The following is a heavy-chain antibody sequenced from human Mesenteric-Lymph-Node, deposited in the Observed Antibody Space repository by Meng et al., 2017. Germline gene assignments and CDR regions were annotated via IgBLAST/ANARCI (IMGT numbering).Heavy chain of an antibody. V-gene: IGHV3-30*14. Sequence: GESLMITCAASGFTFSSYAMHWVRQAPGKGLEWVAVISYDGSNKYYADSVKGRFTISRDNSKNTLYLQMNSLRAEDTAVYYCARDQWFGDWGQGTLVTVSS. J-gene: IGHJ4*02. CDR3: ARDQWFGD. CDR1: GFTFSSYA. D-gene: IGHD3-10*01. CDR2: ISYDGSNK.